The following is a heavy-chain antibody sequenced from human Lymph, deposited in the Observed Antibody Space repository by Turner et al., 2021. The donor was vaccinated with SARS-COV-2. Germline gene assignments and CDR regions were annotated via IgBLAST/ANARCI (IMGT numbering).Heavy chain of an antibody. Sequence: QVQLVESGGGVVQPGRSLRLSCAASVFTFSSYGMHWVRQAPGKGLEWVAVISYDGSNKYYADSVKGRFTISRDNSKNTLYLQMNSLRAEDTAVYYCAKEDQTQSSSWYEVVDYWGQGTLVTVSS. CDR2: ISYDGSNK. J-gene: IGHJ4*02. CDR3: AKEDQTQSSSWYEVVDY. V-gene: IGHV3-30*18. D-gene: IGHD6-13*01. CDR1: VFTFSSYG.